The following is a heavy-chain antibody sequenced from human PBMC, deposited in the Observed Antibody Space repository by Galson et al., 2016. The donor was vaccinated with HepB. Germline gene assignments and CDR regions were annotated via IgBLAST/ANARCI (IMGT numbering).Heavy chain of an antibody. CDR2: ISAAGGTT. J-gene: IGHJ4*02. CDR1: GFTITNTW. Sequence: SLRLSCAASGFTITNTWMSWVRQAPGKGLEWVSSISAAGGTTYFADSVKGRFTISRDNSKNELYLQMTGLRAEDTALYYCAKGGGMTTPIDYWGQGTLVTVSA. D-gene: IGHD3-16*01. CDR3: AKGGGMTTPIDY. V-gene: IGHV3-23*01.